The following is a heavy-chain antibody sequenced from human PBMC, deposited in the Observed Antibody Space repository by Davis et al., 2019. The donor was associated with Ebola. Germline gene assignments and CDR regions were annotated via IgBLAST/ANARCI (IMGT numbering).Heavy chain of an antibody. V-gene: IGHV3-48*04. CDR2: ISSSGSTI. D-gene: IGHD5-12*01. CDR3: AREGGYMDSYYFDY. Sequence: GESLKISCAASGFTFSSYGMHWVRQAPGKGLEWVSYISSSGSTIYYADSVKGRFTISRDNAKNSLYLQMNSLRAEDTAVYYCAREGGYMDSYYFDYWGQGTLVTVSS. CDR1: GFTFSSYG. J-gene: IGHJ4*02.